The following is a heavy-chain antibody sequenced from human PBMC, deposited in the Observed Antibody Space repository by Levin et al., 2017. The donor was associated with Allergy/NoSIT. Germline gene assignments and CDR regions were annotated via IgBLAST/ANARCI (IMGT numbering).Heavy chain of an antibody. CDR1: GGTFSSYA. CDR2: IIPIFGTA. J-gene: IGHJ1*01. D-gene: IGHD2-2*01. Sequence: ASVKVSCKASGGTFSSYAISWVRQAPGQGLEWMGGIIPIFGTANYAQKFQGRVTITADESTSTAYMELSSLRSEDTAVYYCASPAPAAMGAEYFQHWGQGTLVTVSS. CDR3: ASPAPAAMGAEYFQH. V-gene: IGHV1-69*13.